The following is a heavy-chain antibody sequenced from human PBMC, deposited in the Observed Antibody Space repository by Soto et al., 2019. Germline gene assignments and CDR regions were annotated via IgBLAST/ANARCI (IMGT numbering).Heavy chain of an antibody. CDR3: ASIDGSGSWAFDI. V-gene: IGHV1-69*13. J-gene: IGHJ3*02. CDR2: ISPNFGTA. Sequence: SVKVSCKASGYTFTSYGSSWVRQAPGQGLEWMGGISPNFGTANYAQKLQGRVTMTADESTSTAYMELSSLRSEDTAVYYCASIDGSGSWAFDIWGQGTMVTVS. D-gene: IGHD3-10*01. CDR1: GYTFTSYG.